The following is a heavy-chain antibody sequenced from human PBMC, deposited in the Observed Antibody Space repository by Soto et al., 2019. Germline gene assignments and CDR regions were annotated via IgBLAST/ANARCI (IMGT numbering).Heavy chain of an antibody. CDR1: GFTFSTYT. V-gene: IGHV3-23*01. CDR2: VSQDGTA. Sequence: GGSLRLSCAASGFTFSTYTMAWVRQAPGRGPEWVAGVSQDGTAHYADSVKGRFTISRDNSRDTVYLQMITLRGEDTAVYYCVKDMRPGGVWEFDYRAQRTLVTVSS. J-gene: IGHJ4*02. CDR3: VKDMRPGGVWEFDY. D-gene: IGHD1-26*01.